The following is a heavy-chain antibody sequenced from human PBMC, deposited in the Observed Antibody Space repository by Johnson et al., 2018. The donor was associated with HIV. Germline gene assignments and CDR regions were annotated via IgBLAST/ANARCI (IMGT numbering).Heavy chain of an antibody. Sequence: QVQLVESGGGVVQPGRSLRLSCAASGFTFSSYAMHWVRQAPGKGLEWVAVISYDGSNKYYADSVKGRFTISRDNSKNTLYLQMNSLRAEDTAVYYWAKDLQLWAPSSAFDIWGQGTMVTVSS. CDR2: ISYDGSNK. CDR3: AKDLQLWAPSSAFDI. D-gene: IGHD5-18*01. V-gene: IGHV3-30*04. J-gene: IGHJ3*02. CDR1: GFTFSSYA.